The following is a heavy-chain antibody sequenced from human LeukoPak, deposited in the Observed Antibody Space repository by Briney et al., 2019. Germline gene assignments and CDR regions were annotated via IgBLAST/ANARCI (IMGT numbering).Heavy chain of an antibody. CDR1: GGSFSGYY. V-gene: IGHV4-34*01. D-gene: IGHD3-9*01. CDR2: INHSGST. J-gene: IGHJ6*03. Sequence: SETLSLTCAVYGGSFSGYYWSWIRQPPGKGLEWIGEINHSGSTNYNPSLKSRVTISVDTSKNQFSLKLSSVTAADTAVYYCARRYYYYYYYMDVWGKGTTVTVSS. CDR3: ARRYYYYYYYMDV.